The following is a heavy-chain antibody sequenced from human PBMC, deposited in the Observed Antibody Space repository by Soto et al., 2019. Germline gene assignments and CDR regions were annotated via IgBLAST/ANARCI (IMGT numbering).Heavy chain of an antibody. V-gene: IGHV4-4*02. Sequence: PSETLSLTCAVSGASVSSTKWWSWVRQSPGKGLEWIGEIHHSETTNYNPSLESRFTISRDNAKNSLYLQMSGLRAEDTAVYYCARDLFDYWGQGTLVTAPQ. CDR3: ARDLFDY. CDR2: IHHSETT. CDR1: GASVSSTKW. J-gene: IGHJ4*02.